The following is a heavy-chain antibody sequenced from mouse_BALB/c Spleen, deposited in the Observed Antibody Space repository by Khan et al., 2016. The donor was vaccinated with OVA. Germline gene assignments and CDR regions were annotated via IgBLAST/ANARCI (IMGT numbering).Heavy chain of an antibody. V-gene: IGHV1-4*01. CDR1: GYTFTSYT. J-gene: IGHJ3*01. Sequence: QVRLQQSGAELARPGASVKMSCKASGYTFTSYTILWIKKRPGQGLEWIGYINPSNGYTNYNQKFKDKATLTTDKSSTTAYLQLSSLTSDDSAVYNCVRDGAYHRNDGWFAYWGHGTLVTVSA. CDR3: VRDGAYHRNDGWFAY. CDR2: INPSNGYT. D-gene: IGHD2-14*01.